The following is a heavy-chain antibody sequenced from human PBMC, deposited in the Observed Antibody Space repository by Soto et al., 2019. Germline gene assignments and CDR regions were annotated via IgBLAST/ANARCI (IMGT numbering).Heavy chain of an antibody. V-gene: IGHV1-69*13. CDR1: GGTFSSYA. CDR2: IIPIFGTA. Sequence: SVKVSCKAAGGTFSSYAISWVRQAPRQGLEWMGGIIPIFGTANYAQKFQVRVTITADESTSTAYMELSSLRSEDTAVYYCARDSCSRCSSLRGYLAYWGRGTLVIGSS. D-gene: IGHD6-6*01. J-gene: IGHJ1*01. CDR3: ARDSCSRCSSLRGYLAY.